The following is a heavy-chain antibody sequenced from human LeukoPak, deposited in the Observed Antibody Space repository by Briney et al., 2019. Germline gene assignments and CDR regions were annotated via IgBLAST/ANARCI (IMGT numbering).Heavy chain of an antibody. CDR3: ARDQVSGSYFGYYYYGMDV. V-gene: IGHV3-74*01. J-gene: IGHJ6*02. D-gene: IGHD1-26*01. Sequence: GSLRLSCAAPGFTFSSYWIHWVRQPPGKGLVWVSRINSHGSSTSYADSVKGRFTIPRDNAKNTLYLQMNSLKAEDTAVYYCARDQVSGSYFGYYYYGMDVWGQGTTVTVSS. CDR2: INSHGSST. CDR1: GFTFSSYW.